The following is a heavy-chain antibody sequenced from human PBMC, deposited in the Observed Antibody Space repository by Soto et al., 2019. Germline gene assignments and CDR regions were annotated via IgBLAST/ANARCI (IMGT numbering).Heavy chain of an antibody. CDR3: ARQGGSCGSTTCFACDS. CDR2: IYHSGTT. CDR1: SGSISTDNW. J-gene: IGHJ4*02. V-gene: IGHV4-4*02. Sequence: QVQLQESGPGLVNPSGTLSLTCDVSSGSISTDNWWSWVRQPPGKGLEWIGEIYHSGTTNYNPSLKSLVTISVDKSKNQFSLRLNSVTAADTAVYYCARQGGSCGSTTCFACDSWGQGTLVTVSS. D-gene: IGHD2-2*01.